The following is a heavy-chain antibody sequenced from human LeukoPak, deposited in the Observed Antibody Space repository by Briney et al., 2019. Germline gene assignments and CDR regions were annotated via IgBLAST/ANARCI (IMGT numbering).Heavy chain of an antibody. CDR1: GGSISSGGYY. D-gene: IGHD2-2*01. CDR3: ATPYCSSTSCYDAFDI. J-gene: IGHJ3*02. CDR2: IYYSGST. V-gene: IGHV4-31*03. Sequence: PSETLSLTCTVSGGSISSGGYYWSWIRQHPGKGLEWIGYIYYSGSTYHNPSLKSRVTISVDTPKNQFSLKLSSVTAADTAVYYCATPYCSSTSCYDAFDIWGQGTMVTVSS.